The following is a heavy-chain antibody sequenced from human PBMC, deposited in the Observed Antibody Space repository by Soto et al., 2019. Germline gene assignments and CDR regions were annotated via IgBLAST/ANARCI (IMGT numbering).Heavy chain of an antibody. CDR3: ARLVRHLGEPINWYFDL. Sequence: QVQLQESGPGLVKPSETLSLTCTVSGGSLSNYYWSWMRQPPGKRLEWIGYIYYSGSTNYNPSLKXRXTXSXXTSKNQASLKLSSVTAADTAVYYCARLVRHLGEPINWYFDLWGRGTLVTVSS. CDR2: IYYSGST. D-gene: IGHD3-16*01. V-gene: IGHV4-59*08. CDR1: GGSLSNYY. J-gene: IGHJ2*01.